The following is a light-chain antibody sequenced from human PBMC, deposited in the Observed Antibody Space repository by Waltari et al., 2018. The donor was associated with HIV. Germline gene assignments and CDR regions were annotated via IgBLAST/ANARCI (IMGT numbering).Light chain of an antibody. V-gene: IGLV2-14*01. CDR2: DVT. Sequence: QSALTQPASVSGSPGQSVTISCTGTSSDVGAFNYVSWYQQHPDKAPRLMIYDVTNRPSGVSTRFSGSKSGNTASLAISGLQAEDEAIYYCASYRYSSRSYVFGTGTTVTVL. J-gene: IGLJ1*01. CDR3: ASYRYSSRSYV. CDR1: SSDVGAFNY.